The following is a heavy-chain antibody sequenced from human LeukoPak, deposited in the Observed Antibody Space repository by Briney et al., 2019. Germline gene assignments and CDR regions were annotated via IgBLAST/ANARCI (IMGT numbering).Heavy chain of an antibody. CDR1: GFTFSSYW. J-gene: IGHJ3*02. Sequence: QSGGSLRLSCAASGFTFSSYWMSWVRQAPGKGLEWVANIKQDGSEKYYVDSVKGRFTISRDNAKNSLYLQMNSLRAEDTAVYYCVRDRTAAWTDDAFDIWGQGTMVTVSS. D-gene: IGHD6-13*01. CDR2: IKQDGSEK. V-gene: IGHV3-7*01. CDR3: VRDRTAAWTDDAFDI.